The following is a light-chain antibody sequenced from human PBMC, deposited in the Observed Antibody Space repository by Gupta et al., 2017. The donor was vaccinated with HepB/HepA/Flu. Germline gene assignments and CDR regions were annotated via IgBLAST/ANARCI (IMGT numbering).Light chain of an antibody. V-gene: IGKV3-15*01. Sequence: DIVITPSPATLSVSLGERATLTCRASQSVINYLAWYQQKTGQAPRLLIDGASTRATGIPARFSGRGSGKEFTLTISRQQHEDFAVYCCQQKNSCPFTFGRGTQVEIK. CDR2: GAS. J-gene: IGKJ4*01. CDR3: QQKNSCPFT. CDR1: QSVINY.